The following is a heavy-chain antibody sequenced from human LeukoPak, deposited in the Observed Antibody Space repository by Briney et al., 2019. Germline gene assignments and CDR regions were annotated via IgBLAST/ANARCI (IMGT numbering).Heavy chain of an antibody. CDR3: AMSGRWLVLGYFDY. Sequence: PGGSLRLSCAASGFTFSSYAMSWVRQAPGKGLEWVSAISGSGGSTYYADSVKGRFTISRDNSKNTLYLQMNSLRAEDTAVYYCAMSGRWLVLGYFDYWGQGTLVTVSS. CDR2: ISGSGGST. V-gene: IGHV3-23*01. CDR1: GFTFSSYA. D-gene: IGHD6-19*01. J-gene: IGHJ4*02.